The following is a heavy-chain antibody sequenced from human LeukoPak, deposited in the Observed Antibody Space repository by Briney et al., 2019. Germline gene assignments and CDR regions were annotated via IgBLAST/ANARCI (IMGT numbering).Heavy chain of an antibody. J-gene: IGHJ6*02. CDR3: ARERRDYGMDV. CDR1: GFTFSSYW. V-gene: IGHV3-74*01. Sequence: PGGSLRLSCAASGFTFSSYWMHWGRQAPGKGLVWVSRINSDGSSTSYADSVKGRFTISRDNAKNTLYLQMNSLRAEDTAVYYCARERRDYGMDVWGQGTTVTVSS. CDR2: INSDGSST.